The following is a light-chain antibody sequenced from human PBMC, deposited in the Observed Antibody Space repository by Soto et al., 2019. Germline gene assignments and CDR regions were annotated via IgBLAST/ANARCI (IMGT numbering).Light chain of an antibody. J-gene: IGKJ2*01. V-gene: IGKV1-33*01. CDR1: QDISNY. CDR2: DAS. CDR3: QQSDSTPYT. Sequence: DIQMTQSPSSLSASVGDRVTITCQASQDISNYLSWYQQKPGKAPKLLIYDASNLETGVPSRFSGSGSGTDFTFTISSLQPEDIATYYCQQSDSTPYTFGQGTKVEI.